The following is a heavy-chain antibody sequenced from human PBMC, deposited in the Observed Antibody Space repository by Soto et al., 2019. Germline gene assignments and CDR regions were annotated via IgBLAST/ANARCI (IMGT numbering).Heavy chain of an antibody. V-gene: IGHV1-69*13. J-gene: IGHJ3*02. CDR3: ARGTVLATLSDAFDI. CDR2: IIPIFGTA. D-gene: IGHD5-12*01. Sequence: AASVKFSCKASGGTFSSYAISWVRQAPGQGLECMGGIIPIFGTANYAQKFQGRVTITAXXXXSXXXMXLXXLRSEDTAVYYCARGTVLATLSDAFDIWGQ. CDR1: GGTFSSYA.